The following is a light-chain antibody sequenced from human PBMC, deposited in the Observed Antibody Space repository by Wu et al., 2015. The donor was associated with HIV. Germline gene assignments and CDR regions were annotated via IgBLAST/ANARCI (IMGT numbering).Light chain of an antibody. CDR3: QQYGSSPLT. CDR1: QTISTT. J-gene: IGKJ4*01. CDR2: AAS. Sequence: EIVMTQSPATLSVFPGERVTLSCRASQTISTTLAWFQQKPGQTPRLLIYAASTRATDITDRFSGSGSGTDFSLTISRLDPEDFAVYFCQQYGSSPLTFGGGTKVEIK. V-gene: IGKV3-20*01.